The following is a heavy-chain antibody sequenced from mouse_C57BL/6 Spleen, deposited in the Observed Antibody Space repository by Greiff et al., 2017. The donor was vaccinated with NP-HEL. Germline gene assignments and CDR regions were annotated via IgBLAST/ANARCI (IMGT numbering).Heavy chain of an antibody. Sequence: QVQLKQPGAELVKPGASVKMSCKASGYTFTSYWITWVKQRPGQGLEWIGDIYPGSGSTNYNEKFKNKATLTVDTSSSTAYMQLSSLTSEDSAVYYCARDDYDWFAYWGQGTLVTVSA. CDR2: IYPGSGST. CDR3: ARDDYDWFAY. D-gene: IGHD2-4*01. CDR1: GYTFTSYW. J-gene: IGHJ3*01. V-gene: IGHV1-55*01.